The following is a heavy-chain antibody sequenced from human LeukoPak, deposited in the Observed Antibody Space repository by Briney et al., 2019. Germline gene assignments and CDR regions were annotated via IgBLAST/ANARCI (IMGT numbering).Heavy chain of an antibody. J-gene: IGHJ4*02. CDR3: ARDRGYDYVWGSYRYEPYYFDY. CDR2: ISAYNGNT. V-gene: IGHV1-18*01. CDR1: GYTFTSYG. Sequence: ASVTVSCKASGYTFTSYGISWVRQAPGQGLEWMGWISAYNGNTNYAQKLQGRVTMTTDTSTSTAYMELRSLRSDDTAVYYCARDRGYDYVWGSYRYEPYYFDYWGQGTLVTVSS. D-gene: IGHD3-16*02.